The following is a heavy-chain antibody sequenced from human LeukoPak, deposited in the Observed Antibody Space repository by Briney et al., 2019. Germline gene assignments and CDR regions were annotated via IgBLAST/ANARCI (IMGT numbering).Heavy chain of an antibody. J-gene: IGHJ4*02. D-gene: IGHD3-22*01. Sequence: SETLSLTCAVSGYSISSGYYWGWIRQPPGKGLERIGSIYHSGSTYYNPSLKSRGTISVDTSKNQFSLKLSSVTAADTAVYYCARSKYYYDSSGPDYWGQGTLVTVSS. V-gene: IGHV4-38-2*01. CDR3: ARSKYYYDSSGPDY. CDR1: GYSISSGYY. CDR2: IYHSGST.